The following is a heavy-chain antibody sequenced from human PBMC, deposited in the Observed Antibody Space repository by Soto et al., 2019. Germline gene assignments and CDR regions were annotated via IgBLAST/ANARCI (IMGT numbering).Heavy chain of an antibody. V-gene: IGHV3-21*01. Sequence: GGSLRLSCAASGFAFGNYWMSWVRQAPGKGLEWVSSISSSSSYIYYADSVKGRFTISRDNAKNSLYLQMNSLRAEDTAVYYCARPSTMIVVVDAFDIWGQGTMVTVSS. CDR2: ISSSSSYI. J-gene: IGHJ3*02. CDR1: GFAFGNYW. D-gene: IGHD3-22*01. CDR3: ARPSTMIVVVDAFDI.